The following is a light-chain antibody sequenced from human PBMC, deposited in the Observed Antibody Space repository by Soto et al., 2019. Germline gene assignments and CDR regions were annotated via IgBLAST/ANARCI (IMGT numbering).Light chain of an antibody. Sequence: QSALTQPASVSGSPGQSITISCTGTSSDVGSYKLVSWYQQHPGTAPKLIIYEDSERPSGVSNRFSGSKSGNTASLTISGLQAEEEADYYGGSYSGSSLLFGGGPKLTVL. V-gene: IGLV2-23*01. J-gene: IGLJ2*01. CDR3: GSYSGSSLL. CDR2: EDS. CDR1: SSDVGSYKL.